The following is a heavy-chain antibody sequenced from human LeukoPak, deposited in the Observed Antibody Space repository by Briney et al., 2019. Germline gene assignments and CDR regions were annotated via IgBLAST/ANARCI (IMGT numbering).Heavy chain of an antibody. CDR1: GYTFTGYY. CDR2: INPNSGGT. CDR3: ARDRVSITGTTIGAFDI. Sequence: ASVKVSCKASGYTFTGYYMHWVRQAPGQGLEWMGWINPNSGGTNYAQKFQGRVTMTRDTSISTAYMELSRLRSDDTAVYYCARDRVSITGTTIGAFDIWGQGTMVTVSS. V-gene: IGHV1-2*02. D-gene: IGHD1-7*01. J-gene: IGHJ3*02.